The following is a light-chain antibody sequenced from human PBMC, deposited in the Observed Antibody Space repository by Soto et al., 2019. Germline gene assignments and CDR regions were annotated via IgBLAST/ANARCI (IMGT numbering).Light chain of an antibody. CDR1: DIGAGYD. CDR3: QSYDGSLSGWV. J-gene: IGLJ3*02. V-gene: IGLV1-40*01. Sequence: QSVLAQPPSVSGAPGQRVTISCSDIGAGYDVHWYQQLPGTAPKLLIYDNCNRPSGVPERFSGSKSGTSASLAISGLQAEDEADYYCQSYDGSLSGWVFGGGTKLTVL. CDR2: DNC.